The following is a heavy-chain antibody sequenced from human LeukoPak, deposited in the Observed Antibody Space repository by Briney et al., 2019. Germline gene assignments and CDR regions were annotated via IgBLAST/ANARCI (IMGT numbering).Heavy chain of an antibody. CDR3: AGSNWGSGSKYHGDAFDI. Sequence: PGGSLRLSCAASGFTVSSNYMRWVRQARGKGVGWVSVIYRVGSTYYADSLKARFTISIHNSNTTLYLQMNSLTAEHTAVYYCAGSNWGSGSKYHGDAFDIWGQGTMVTVSS. V-gene: IGHV3-66*01. D-gene: IGHD7-27*01. J-gene: IGHJ3*02. CDR1: GFTVSSNY. CDR2: IYRVGST.